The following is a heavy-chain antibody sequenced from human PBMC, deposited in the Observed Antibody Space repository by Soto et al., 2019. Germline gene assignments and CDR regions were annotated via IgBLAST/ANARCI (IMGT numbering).Heavy chain of an antibody. Sequence: EVQLLESGGGLVQPGGSLRLSCAASGFTFSNYAMSWVRQAPGKGLEWVSYISGSGRSTYYADSVKGRFTISRDNSKNTLELHMNSLRADDTAVYYCAKELLWHGDCDSWGQGTLATVSS. V-gene: IGHV3-23*01. J-gene: IGHJ4*02. CDR3: AKELLWHGDCDS. CDR2: ISGSGRST. D-gene: IGHD3-10*01. CDR1: GFTFSNYA.